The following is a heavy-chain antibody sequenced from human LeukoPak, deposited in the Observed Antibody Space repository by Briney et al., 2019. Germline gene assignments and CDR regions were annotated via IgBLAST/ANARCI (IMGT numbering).Heavy chain of an antibody. Sequence: GASVKVSCKASGYTFTGYYMHWVRQAPGQGLEWMGRINPNSGDTDYAQKFQGRVTMTRDTSISTAYMELSRLRSDDTAFYYCAREGEGGNYRYIDYWGQGTLVTVSS. CDR2: INPNSGDT. D-gene: IGHD3-16*02. CDR3: AREGEGGNYRYIDY. V-gene: IGHV1-2*06. J-gene: IGHJ4*02. CDR1: GYTFTGYY.